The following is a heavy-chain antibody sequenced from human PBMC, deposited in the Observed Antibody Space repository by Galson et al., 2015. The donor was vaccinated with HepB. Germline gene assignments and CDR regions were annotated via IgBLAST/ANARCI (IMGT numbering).Heavy chain of an antibody. J-gene: IGHJ6*03. CDR2: IYYSGST. D-gene: IGHD5-24*01. CDR1: GGSISSGDYY. Sequence: LSLTCTVSGGSISSGDYYWSWIRQPPGKGLEWIGYIYYSGSTYYNPSLKSRVTISVDTSRNQFSLKLSSVTAADTAVYYCARAKRWLQHALYYYYMDVWGKGTTVTVSS. CDR3: ARAKRWLQHALYYYYMDV. V-gene: IGHV4-30-4*01.